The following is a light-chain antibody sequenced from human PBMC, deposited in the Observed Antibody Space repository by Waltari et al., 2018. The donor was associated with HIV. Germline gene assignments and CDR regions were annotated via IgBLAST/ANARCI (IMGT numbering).Light chain of an antibody. Sequence: DIVMIQSPPSLPVTPGESASISCRSSQRLLHSNGNNYLDWYLQKPGQSPQLLIYLGSDRASGVPDRFSVSGSGTDFILKISRVEAEDVGVYYCMQALQTPYTFGQGTKLEIK. CDR1: QRLLHSNGNNY. V-gene: IGKV2-28*01. CDR2: LGS. CDR3: MQALQTPYT. J-gene: IGKJ2*01.